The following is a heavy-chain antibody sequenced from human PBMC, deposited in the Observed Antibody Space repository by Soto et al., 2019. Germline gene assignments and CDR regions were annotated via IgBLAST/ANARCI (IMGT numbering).Heavy chain of an antibody. CDR1: GFSRRSIHAY. V-gene: IGHV4-39*01. J-gene: IGHJ2*01. Sequence: SETQAHPCRFSGFSRRSIHAYWDRILATPGRGLEVFGCVFYTGRTYYNPSLKSRVAISEDTPQQQFSLHLDSVTAADTAVYYCARQKDYYDSSGYYQYYWYFDLWGRGTLVTVSS. CDR3: ARQKDYYDSSGYYQYYWYFDL. CDR2: VFYTGRT. D-gene: IGHD3-22*01.